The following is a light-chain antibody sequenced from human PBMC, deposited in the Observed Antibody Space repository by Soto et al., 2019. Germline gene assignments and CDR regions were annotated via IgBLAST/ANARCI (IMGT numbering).Light chain of an antibody. J-gene: IGLJ2*01. CDR2: DVS. V-gene: IGLV2-14*01. Sequence: QSVLTQPASVSGSPGQSITISCTGTSSDVGGYNYVSWYQQHPGKAHKLMIYDVSNRPSGVSNRFSGSKSGNTASLTISGLQAEDEADYYCSSYTSSSPVVFGGGTKVTV. CDR1: SSDVGGYNY. CDR3: SSYTSSSPVV.